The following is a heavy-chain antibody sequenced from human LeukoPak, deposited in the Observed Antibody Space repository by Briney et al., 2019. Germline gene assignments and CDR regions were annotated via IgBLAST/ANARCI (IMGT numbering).Heavy chain of an antibody. CDR3: AKDSGSGTYYSANAFDI. Sequence: GGSLRLSXAASGFTFSNYAMSWVRQAPGKGLEWVSGISGSGGSTHYSDSVKGRFTISRDNPKNTLYLQMNSLRAEDTAVYYCAKDSGSGTYYSANAFDIWGQGTMVTVSP. D-gene: IGHD3-10*01. V-gene: IGHV3-23*01. J-gene: IGHJ3*02. CDR2: ISGSGGST. CDR1: GFTFSNYA.